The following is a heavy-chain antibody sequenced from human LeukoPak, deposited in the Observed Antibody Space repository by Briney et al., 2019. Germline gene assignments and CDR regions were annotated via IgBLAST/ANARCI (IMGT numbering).Heavy chain of an antibody. D-gene: IGHD1-26*01. V-gene: IGHV4-39*07. Sequence: SETLSLTCTVSGGSISSSTYYWGWIRQPPGKGLEWIGEVHLNGATHYNPSLGSRVSMSIDKSKNHMSLKLTSVTAADTAIYYCTRESGAFSPFGFWGQGTLVTVSS. J-gene: IGHJ4*02. CDR1: GGSISSSTYY. CDR2: VHLNGAT. CDR3: TRESGAFSPFGF.